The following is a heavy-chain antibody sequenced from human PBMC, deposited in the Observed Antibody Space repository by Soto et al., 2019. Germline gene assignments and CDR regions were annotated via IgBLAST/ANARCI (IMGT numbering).Heavy chain of an antibody. CDR3: STIIDDSIITTSFSSSIHQRGYYYYYGMDV. V-gene: IGHV1-18*01. D-gene: IGHD3-22*01. J-gene: IGHJ6*02. Sequence: QVRLVQSAAEVKKPGASVKVSCKASGYTFTSYGISWVRQAPGQGLEWMGWISGYNGNTNLAQKLQGRVTMTTDTPTSTTFMMQRRRMTYDNTVVYCSTIIDDSIITTSFSSSIHQRGYYYYYGMDVWGQGTTVTVSS. CDR2: ISGYNGNT. CDR1: GYTFTSYG.